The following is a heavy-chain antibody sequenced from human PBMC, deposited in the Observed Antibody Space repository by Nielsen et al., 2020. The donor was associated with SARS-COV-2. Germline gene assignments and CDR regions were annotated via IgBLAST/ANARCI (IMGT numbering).Heavy chain of an antibody. CDR2: ISYDGSNK. Sequence: GGSLRLSCAASGFTFSSYAMHWVRQAPGKGLEWVAVISYDGSNKYYADSVKGRFTISRDNSKNTLYLQMNSLRAEDTAVYYCAKALGGYYYPDYWGQGTLVTVSS. CDR3: AKALGGYYYPDY. CDR1: GFTFSSYA. J-gene: IGHJ4*02. D-gene: IGHD3-10*01. V-gene: IGHV3-30*04.